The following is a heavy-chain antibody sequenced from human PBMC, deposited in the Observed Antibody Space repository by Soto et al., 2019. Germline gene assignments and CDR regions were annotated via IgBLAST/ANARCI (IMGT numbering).Heavy chain of an antibody. CDR3: ARDYDYVWGSYRLDY. Sequence: QVQLVQSGPEVKKPGASVKVSCKASGYTFANYGITWVRRAPGQGLEWVGGISAYNGNTNYGQKFQGRVTMTTDTSTSTAYMELRNLRSDDTALHYCARDYDYVWGSYRLDYWGQGTPVTVSA. CDR2: ISAYNGNT. CDR1: GYTFANYG. J-gene: IGHJ4*02. D-gene: IGHD3-16*02. V-gene: IGHV1-18*01.